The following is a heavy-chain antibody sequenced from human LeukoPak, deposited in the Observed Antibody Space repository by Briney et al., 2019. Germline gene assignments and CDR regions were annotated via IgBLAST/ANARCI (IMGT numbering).Heavy chain of an antibody. V-gene: IGHV3-23*01. CDR2: ITGSGGNK. J-gene: IGHJ4*02. CDR1: GFTFSNYA. D-gene: IGHD3-9*01. CDR3: VIWGDYDVLTGYYVSDY. Sequence: PGGSLRLSCAASGFTFSNYAMGWVRQAPGKGLEWVSAITGSGGNKYYADSVKGRFTISRDNSKNTVFLQMNSLRHEDTAIYYCVIWGDYDVLTGYYVSDYWGQGTLVTVSS.